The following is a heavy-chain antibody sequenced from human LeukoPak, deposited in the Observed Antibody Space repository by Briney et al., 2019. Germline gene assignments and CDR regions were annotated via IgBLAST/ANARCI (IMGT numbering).Heavy chain of an antibody. V-gene: IGHV3-53*01. Sequence: ETLSLTCAVYGGSFSGYFWTWIRQAPGKGLEWVSVIYSGGDTYYADSVKGRFTISRDNSKNTLYLQMNSLRAEDTAVYYCARALNINVGDPNWGQGTLVTVSS. CDR3: ARALNINVGDPN. CDR1: GGSFSGYF. J-gene: IGHJ4*02. D-gene: IGHD3-16*01. CDR2: IYSGGDT.